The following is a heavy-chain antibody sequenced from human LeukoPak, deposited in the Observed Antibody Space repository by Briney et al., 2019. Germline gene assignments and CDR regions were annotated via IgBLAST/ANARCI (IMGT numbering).Heavy chain of an antibody. D-gene: IGHD6-19*01. J-gene: IGHJ4*02. CDR2: SGSGGSP. V-gene: IGHV3-23*01. CDR1: GFTFSNYA. CDR3: AKGGSGWYPGFDY. Sequence: GGSLRLSCAASGFTFSNYAMSWVRQAPGKGLEWVSTSGSGGSPFYADSVKGRFTISRNSSKNTLSLQMNSLRVEDTAVYFCAKGGSGWYPGFDYWGQGTLVTVSS.